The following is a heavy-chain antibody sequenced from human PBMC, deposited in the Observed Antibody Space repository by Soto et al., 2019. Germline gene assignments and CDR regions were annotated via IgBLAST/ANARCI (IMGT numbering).Heavy chain of an antibody. CDR3: ARDHHSSGWSGNFDY. Sequence: QVQLVESGGGVVQPGRSLRLSCAASGFTFSSYGMHWVRQAPGKGLEWVAVIWYDGSNKYYADSVKGRFTISRDNSKNTLYLQMNSLRAEDTAVYYCARDHHSSGWSGNFDYWGQGPLVTVSS. V-gene: IGHV3-33*01. D-gene: IGHD6-19*01. CDR1: GFTFSSYG. J-gene: IGHJ4*02. CDR2: IWYDGSNK.